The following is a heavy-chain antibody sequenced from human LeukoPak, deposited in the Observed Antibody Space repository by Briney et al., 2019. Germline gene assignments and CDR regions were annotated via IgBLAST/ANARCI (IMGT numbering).Heavy chain of an antibody. J-gene: IGHJ6*03. CDR1: GYSITSGYN. CDR2: IYHSGSA. CDR3: ASYSSRTRRPSYYYYYMDV. V-gene: IGHV4-38-2*02. D-gene: IGHD2-2*01. Sequence: PSETLSLTCTVSGYSITSGYNWAWIRQPPGKVLEWIGSIYHSGSAYYNPSLKSRVTISVDTSKNQFSLKLSSVTAADTAVYYCASYSSRTRRPSYYYYYMDVWGKGTTVTVSS.